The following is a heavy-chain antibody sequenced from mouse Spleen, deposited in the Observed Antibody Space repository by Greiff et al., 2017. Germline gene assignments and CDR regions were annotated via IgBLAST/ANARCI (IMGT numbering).Heavy chain of an antibody. CDR3: ARREFYGDPDY. J-gene: IGHJ2*01. D-gene: IGHD2-13*01. CDR1: GYTFTNYW. CDR2: IDPSDSYT. V-gene: IGHV1-69*01. Sequence: QVQLQQPGAELVMPGASVKLSCKASGYTFTNYWIHWVKQRPGQGLEWIGEIDPSDSYTKYNENFKGEATLTVDKSSSTAYMQLSSLTSEDSAVYYCARREFYGDPDYWGQGTTLTVSS.